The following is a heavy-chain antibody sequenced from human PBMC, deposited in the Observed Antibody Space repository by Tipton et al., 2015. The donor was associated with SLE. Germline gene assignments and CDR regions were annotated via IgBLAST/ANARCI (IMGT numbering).Heavy chain of an antibody. CDR2: INTSGNS. V-gene: IGHV4-61*02. CDR3: ARPSRGHGDYDN. CDR1: GGSISSGSYY. J-gene: IGHJ4*02. Sequence: TLSLTCNVFGGSISSGSYYWSWIRQPAGKGLEWIGRINTSGNSNYNPSLKSRVTMSVDTSKNQLSLNLSSVTAADTAVYYCARPSRGHGDYDNWGQGTQVTVSS. D-gene: IGHD4-17*01.